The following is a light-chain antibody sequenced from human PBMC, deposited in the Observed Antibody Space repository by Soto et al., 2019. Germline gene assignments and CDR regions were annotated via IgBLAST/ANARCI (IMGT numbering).Light chain of an antibody. V-gene: IGKV2-30*01. CDR2: KVS. J-gene: IGKJ1*01. CDR1: QSLVFSDGNTY. Sequence: VVLTQSPLSLSVALGQPASISCRSSQSLVFSDGNTYLNWFHQRPGQSPRRLIYKVSIRGSGVPVRFSGSGSGTDFTLKISRVEAEDVGVYYCMQGTRWLWTFGQGTKVEIK. CDR3: MQGTRWLWT.